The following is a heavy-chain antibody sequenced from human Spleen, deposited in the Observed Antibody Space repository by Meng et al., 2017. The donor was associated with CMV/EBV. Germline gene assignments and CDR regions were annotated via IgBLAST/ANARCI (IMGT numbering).Heavy chain of an antibody. J-gene: IGHJ6*02. CDR1: GFSVSSNS. V-gene: IGHV3-53*01. CDR2: IYSGGTT. D-gene: IGHD1-26*01. Sequence: GGSLRLSCAASGFSVSSNSMNWVRQAPGRGLEWVSLIYSGGTTYYADSVKGRFTISRDNSKNTLYLQMNSLRAEDTAVYYCARALAAKWGYGMDVWGQGTTVTVSS. CDR3: ARALAAKWGYGMDV.